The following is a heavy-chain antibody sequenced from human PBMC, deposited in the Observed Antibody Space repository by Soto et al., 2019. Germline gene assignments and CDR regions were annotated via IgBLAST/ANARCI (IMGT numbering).Heavy chain of an antibody. CDR1: GFRLRDYW. CDR2: IKKDGSEK. CDR3: TTHTSVAAA. D-gene: IGHD2-15*01. V-gene: IGHV3-7*05. Sequence: EVQLVESGGGLVQPGGSLRLSCAASGFRLRDYWMTWVRQAPGKGLEWVANIKKDGSEKYYVDSVKGRCTISRDDAKNSQYLQMTSLTTENTAVYYCTTHTSVAAAWGQGTLVTVSS. J-gene: IGHJ5*02.